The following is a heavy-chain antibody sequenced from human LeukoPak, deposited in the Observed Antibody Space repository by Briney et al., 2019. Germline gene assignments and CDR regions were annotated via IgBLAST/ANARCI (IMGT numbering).Heavy chain of an antibody. CDR2: TYYRSKWYN. D-gene: IGHD6-19*01. CDR1: GDSVSSNSAA. V-gene: IGHV6-1*01. Sequence: SQTLSLTCAISGDSVSSNSAAWHWIRQSPSRGLGWLGRTYYRSKWYNDYAVSVKSRITINPDTSKNQFSLQLNSVTPEDTAVYYCARGSRGWYYAFDIWGQGTMVTVSS. CDR3: ARGSRGWYYAFDI. J-gene: IGHJ3*02.